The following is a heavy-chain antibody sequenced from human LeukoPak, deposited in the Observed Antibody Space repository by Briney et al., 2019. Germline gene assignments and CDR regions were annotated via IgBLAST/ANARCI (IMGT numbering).Heavy chain of an antibody. CDR1: GFTFSSYA. D-gene: IGHD3-22*01. CDR2: ISGSGGST. J-gene: IGHJ4*02. CDR3: AKGLYYYDSSGITVD. Sequence: QSGGSLRLSCAASGFTFSSYAMSWVRQAQGKGLEWVSAISGSGGSTYYADSVKGRFTISRDNSKNTLYLQMNSLRAEDTAVYYCAKGLYYYDSSGITVDWGQGTLVTVSS. V-gene: IGHV3-23*01.